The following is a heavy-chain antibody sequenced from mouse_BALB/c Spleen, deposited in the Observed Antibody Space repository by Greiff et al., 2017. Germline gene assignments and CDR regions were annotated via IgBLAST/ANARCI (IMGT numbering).Heavy chain of an antibody. CDR2: IDPSDSET. CDR3: ARRWLLGDYYAMDY. CDR1: GYSFTSYW. J-gene: IGHJ4*01. V-gene: IGHV1S127*01. Sequence: QVQLQQSGPQLVRPGASVKISCKASGYSFTSYWMHWVKQRPGQGLEWIGMIDPSDSETRLNQKFKDKATLTVDKSSSTAYMQLSGPTSEDSAVYYCARRWLLGDYYAMDYWGQGTSVTVSS. D-gene: IGHD2-3*01.